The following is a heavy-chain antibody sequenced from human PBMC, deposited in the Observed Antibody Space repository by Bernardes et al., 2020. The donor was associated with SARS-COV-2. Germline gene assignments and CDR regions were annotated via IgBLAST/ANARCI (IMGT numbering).Heavy chain of an antibody. J-gene: IGHJ4*02. CDR3: ARDGWASGLVFFDY. CDR1: GFTFSDPY. Sequence: GGSLRLSCAGSGFTFSDPYMNWFRQAPGKGLEWLAHISAFGDKIYYADSVKGRFTISRDNAKNSLYLQMNSLRAEDTAVYYCARDGWASGLVFFDYWGQGSLVTVSS. V-gene: IGHV3-11*01. D-gene: IGHD3-9*01. CDR2: ISAFGDKI.